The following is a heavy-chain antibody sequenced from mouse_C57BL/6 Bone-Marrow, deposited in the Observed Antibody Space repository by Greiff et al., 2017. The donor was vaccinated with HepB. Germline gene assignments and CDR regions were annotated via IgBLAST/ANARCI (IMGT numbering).Heavy chain of an antibody. Sequence: VQLQESGPELVRPWASVKISCQAFYTSFRRLHFAIRDTNYWMQCVKQRPGQGLEWIGAIYPGIGDTSYNHKSKGKATLTVEKSTGTAYMQRSSLESEDSEVYYSAWSPYSNFFAYWGQGTLVTVSA. J-gene: IGHJ3*01. D-gene: IGHD2-5*01. CDR1: YTSFRRLH. V-gene: IGHV1-87*01. CDR3: SEDSEVYYSAWSPYSNFFAY. CDR2: GQGLEWIG.